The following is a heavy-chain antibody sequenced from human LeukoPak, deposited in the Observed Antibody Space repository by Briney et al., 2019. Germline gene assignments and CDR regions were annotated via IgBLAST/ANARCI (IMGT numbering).Heavy chain of an antibody. J-gene: IGHJ4*02. D-gene: IGHD3-10*01. CDR2: IKSKTDGGTT. Sequence: GGSLRLPCAASGFTFSNAWMSWVRQTPGKGLEWVGRIKSKTDGGTTDYVAPVKGGFTISRDDSKNTLYLRMNSLKSEDTAVYYCTTDYGSGSYRYFNYWGQGTLVTVSS. CDR1: GFTFSNAW. V-gene: IGHV3-15*01. CDR3: TTDYGSGSYRYFNY.